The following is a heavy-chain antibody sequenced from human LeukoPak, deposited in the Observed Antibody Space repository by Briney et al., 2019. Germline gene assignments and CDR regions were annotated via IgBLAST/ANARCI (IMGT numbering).Heavy chain of an antibody. CDR1: GGSISSYY. J-gene: IGHJ5*02. V-gene: IGHV4-59*08. D-gene: IGHD2-8*01. CDR3: ARAPGGLNGHEVWFDP. Sequence: SETLSLTCTVSGGSISSYYWSWIRQPPGKGLEWIGYIYYSGSTYYNPSLKSRVTISVDTSKNQFSLRLSSVTAADTAVYYCARAPGGLNGHEVWFDPWGQGTLVTVSS. CDR2: IYYSGST.